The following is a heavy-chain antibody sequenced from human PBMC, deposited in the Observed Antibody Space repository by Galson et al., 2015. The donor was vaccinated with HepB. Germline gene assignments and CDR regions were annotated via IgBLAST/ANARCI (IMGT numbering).Heavy chain of an antibody. CDR1: GYTFTSYA. V-gene: IGHV1-3*01. J-gene: IGHJ4*02. D-gene: IGHD6-19*01. CDR2: INAGNGNT. Sequence: SVKVSCKASGYTFTSYAMHWVRQAPGQRLEWMGWINAGNGNTKYSQKFQGRVTITRDTSASTAYMELSSLRSEDTAVYYCARVPPYSSGRGALDYWGQGTLVTVSS. CDR3: ARVPPYSSGRGALDY.